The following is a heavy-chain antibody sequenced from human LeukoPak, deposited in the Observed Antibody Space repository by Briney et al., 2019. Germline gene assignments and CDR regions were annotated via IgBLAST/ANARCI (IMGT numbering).Heavy chain of an antibody. CDR3: ASLYCTRTSCYFLDP. Sequence: SETLSLTCSVSGGSVRSTSYYWSWIRQSPGKGLEWIGYIYNTGRTNYNASLNSRVAISLDTSKNQFSLKLSSLTAADTAMYYCASLYCTRTSCYFLDPWGQGTLVIVSS. J-gene: IGHJ5*02. D-gene: IGHD2-2*01. CDR1: GGSVRSTSYY. V-gene: IGHV4-61*01. CDR2: IYNTGRT.